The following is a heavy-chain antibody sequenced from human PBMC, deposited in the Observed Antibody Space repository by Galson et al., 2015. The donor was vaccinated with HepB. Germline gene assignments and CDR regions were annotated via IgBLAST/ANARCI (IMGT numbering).Heavy chain of an antibody. CDR2: ISDIGAT. D-gene: IGHD3-16*01. CDR3: VKDTSYALDY. V-gene: IGHV3-23*01. J-gene: IGHJ4*02. CDR1: GFTFSNYA. Sequence: SLRLSCAASGFTFSNYAMAWVRQAPGKGLEWVSAISDIGATYYADSVKGRFTISRDNSKNTVFQQMSTLRAEDTAVYYCVKDTSYALDYWGQGTLVTVSS.